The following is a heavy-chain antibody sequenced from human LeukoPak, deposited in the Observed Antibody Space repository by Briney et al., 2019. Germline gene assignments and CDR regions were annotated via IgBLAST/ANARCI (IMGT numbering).Heavy chain of an antibody. CDR1: GFTFSDYY. J-gene: IGHJ3*02. CDR3: TTRRPDAFDI. CDR2: ISSSGTTI. V-gene: IGHV3-11*01. Sequence: GGSLRLSCVASGFTFSDYYMSWIRQAPGKGLEWISYISSSGTTIYYTDSVKGRLTISRDNAKNSLYLQMNSLKTEDTAVYYCTTRRPDAFDIWGQGTMVTVSS.